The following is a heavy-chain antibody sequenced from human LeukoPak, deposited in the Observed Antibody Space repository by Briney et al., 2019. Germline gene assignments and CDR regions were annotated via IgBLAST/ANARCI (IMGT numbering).Heavy chain of an antibody. CDR1: GFTFSSSA. D-gene: IGHD3-9*01. CDR2: IYSGGST. Sequence: PGGSLRLSCAASGFTFSSSAMSWVRQAPGKGLEWVSVIYSGGSTYYADSVKGRFTISRDNSKNTLYLQMNSLRAEDTAVYYCARDVGPYYDILTGYYGGYYFDYWGQGALVTVSS. CDR3: ARDVGPYYDILTGYYGGYYFDY. J-gene: IGHJ4*02. V-gene: IGHV3-53*01.